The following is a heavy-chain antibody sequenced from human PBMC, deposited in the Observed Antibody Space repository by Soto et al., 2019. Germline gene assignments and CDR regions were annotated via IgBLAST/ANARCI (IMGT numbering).Heavy chain of an antibody. CDR3: ARSVEGHFDY. CDR2: ITSDTKTI. V-gene: IGHV3-48*02. CDR1: GFKFNIYS. Sequence: EVQLVESGGALVQPGGSLRLSCAASGFKFNIYSMNWVRQAPGKGLEWSAYITSDTKTIKYGDSVKGRFTISRDNAKNSVYLQMNSLSDEDMAVYYCARSVEGHFDYWGQGTVVTVSS. J-gene: IGHJ4*02. D-gene: IGHD6-19*01.